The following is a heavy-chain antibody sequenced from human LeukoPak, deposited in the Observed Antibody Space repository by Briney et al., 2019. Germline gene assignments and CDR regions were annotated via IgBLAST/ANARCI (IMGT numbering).Heavy chain of an antibody. V-gene: IGHV3-7*01. J-gene: IGHJ4*02. CDR3: ARALYNRGWYPDYFDS. Sequence: GGSLRLSCAASGFTFSNYWMSWVRQAPGKGLEWVANIKRDGSDNYYVGSVEGRFTISRDNAKNSLYLQMSSLRAEDTAIYYCARALYNRGWYPDYFDSWGQETLVTVSA. CDR1: GFTFSNYW. D-gene: IGHD6-19*01. CDR2: IKRDGSDN.